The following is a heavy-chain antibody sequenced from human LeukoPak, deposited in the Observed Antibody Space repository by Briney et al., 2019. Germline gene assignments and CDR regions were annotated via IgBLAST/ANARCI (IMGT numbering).Heavy chain of an antibody. D-gene: IGHD2-15*01. CDR2: INPNSGGT. Sequence: GASVKVSCKASGYTFTSYGISWVRQAPGQGLEWMGWINPNSGGTNYAQKFQGRVTMTRDTSISTAYMELSRLRSDDTAVYYCARVQEDSFDPWGQGTLVTVSS. J-gene: IGHJ5*02. V-gene: IGHV1-2*02. CDR3: ARVQEDSFDP. CDR1: GYTFTSYG.